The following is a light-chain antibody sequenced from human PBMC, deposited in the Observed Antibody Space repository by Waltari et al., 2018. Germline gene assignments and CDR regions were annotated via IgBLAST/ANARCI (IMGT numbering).Light chain of an antibody. V-gene: IGKV1D-12*01. J-gene: IGKJ5*01. Sequence: DIQMTQSPSSVAASVGYRVTITCRASQGISTGLAWYQQKPGKAPELLIYGASSLESGVPSRFSGSGSGTDFTLTISSLQPEDFATYYCQQTNSFPVTFGQGTRLEIK. CDR1: QGISTG. CDR2: GAS. CDR3: QQTNSFPVT.